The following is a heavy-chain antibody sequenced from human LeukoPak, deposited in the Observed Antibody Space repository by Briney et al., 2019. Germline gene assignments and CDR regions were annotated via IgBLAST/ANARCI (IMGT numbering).Heavy chain of an antibody. CDR3: ARPMSGYSGYDPTPFDY. Sequence: QSGGSLRLSCAAFGFTFSSYAMHWVRQAPGKGLEWVAVISYDGSNKYYADSVKGRFTISRDNSKNTLYLQMNSLRAEDTAVYYCARPMSGYSGYDPTPFDYWGQGTLVTVSS. CDR2: ISYDGSNK. V-gene: IGHV3-30-3*01. J-gene: IGHJ4*02. D-gene: IGHD5-12*01. CDR1: GFTFSSYA.